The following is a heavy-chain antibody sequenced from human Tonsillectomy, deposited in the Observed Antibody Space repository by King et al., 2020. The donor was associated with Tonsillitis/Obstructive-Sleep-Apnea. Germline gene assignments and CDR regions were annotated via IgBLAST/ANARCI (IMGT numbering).Heavy chain of an antibody. D-gene: IGHD6-19*01. CDR3: ARDCSRGWYGYDDYYDRDV. CDR2: ISSSSSYI. Sequence: VQLVESGGGLVKPGGSLRLSCAASGFTFSSYSMNWVRQAPGKGLEWVSSISSSSSYIYYADSVKGRFTISRDNAKNSLYLQMNSLRAEDTAVYYCARDCSRGWYGYDDYYDRDVWGKGTTVTGSS. V-gene: IGHV3-21*01. J-gene: IGHJ6*03. CDR1: GFTFSSYS.